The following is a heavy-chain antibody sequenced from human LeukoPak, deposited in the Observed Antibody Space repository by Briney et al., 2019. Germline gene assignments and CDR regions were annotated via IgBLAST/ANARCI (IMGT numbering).Heavy chain of an antibody. CDR1: GYTFTSYG. J-gene: IGHJ4*02. V-gene: IGHV1-18*01. D-gene: IGHD2-21*02. Sequence: GASVKVSCKASGYTFTSYGISWVRQAPGQGLEWMGWISAYNGNTNYAQKLQGRVTMTTDTSTSTAYMELRSLRSDDTAVYYCARDRSVVVTAILFRRPFDYWGQGTLVTVSS. CDR3: ARDRSVVVTAILFRRPFDY. CDR2: ISAYNGNT.